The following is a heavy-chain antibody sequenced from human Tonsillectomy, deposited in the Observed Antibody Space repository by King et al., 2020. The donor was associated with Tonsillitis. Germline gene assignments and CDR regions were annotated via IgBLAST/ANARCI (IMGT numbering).Heavy chain of an antibody. Sequence: VQLVESGGGLVQPGGSLRFSCAASGFTFSGNAMSWFRQAPGKGLEWVSAFSGIGGRKYYAAPVKGRLPISRDNSKKTRYRQMNSLRAEDTAVYYCAKDIRRYYVSVSPYYYGMDVWGQGTTVTVSS. CDR3: AKDIRRYYVSVSPYYYGMDV. V-gene: IGHV3-23*04. J-gene: IGHJ6*02. CDR2: FSGIGGRK. D-gene: IGHD3-10*01. CDR1: GFTFSGNA.